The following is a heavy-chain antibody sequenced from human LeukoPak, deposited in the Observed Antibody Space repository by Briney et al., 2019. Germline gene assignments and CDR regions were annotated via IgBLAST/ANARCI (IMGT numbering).Heavy chain of an antibody. CDR3: ARVNQEPYCGGDCYSGFDY. D-gene: IGHD2-21*02. J-gene: IGHJ4*02. CDR2: IWYDGSNK. V-gene: IGHV3-33*01. CDR1: GFTFSSYG. Sequence: PGGSLRLSCAASGFTFSSYGMHWVRQAPGKGLEWVAVIWYDGSNKYYADSVKGRFTISRDNSKNTLYLQMNSLRAEDTAVYYCARVNQEPYCGGDCYSGFDYWGQGTLVTVSS.